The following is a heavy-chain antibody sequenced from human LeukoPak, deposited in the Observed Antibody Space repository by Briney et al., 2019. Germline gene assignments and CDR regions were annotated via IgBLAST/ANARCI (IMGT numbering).Heavy chain of an antibody. V-gene: IGHV3-23*01. CDR2: LSGSGGST. J-gene: IGHJ6*03. Sequence: PGGSLRLPCAASGFTCSSYAMSWVPQAPGKGLEWVSALSGSGGSTYYADSAKGRITISRDNSKNTLYLQMNSPRDEDTAVYYCAKIRLAARLFSYSYMDVWGKETTVTVSS. D-gene: IGHD6-6*01. CDR3: AKIRLAARLFSYSYMDV. CDR1: GFTCSSYA.